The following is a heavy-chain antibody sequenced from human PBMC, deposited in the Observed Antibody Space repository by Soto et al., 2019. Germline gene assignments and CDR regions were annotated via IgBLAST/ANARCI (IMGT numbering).Heavy chain of an antibody. CDR2: VYSSGSA. Sequence: SLTCTVSGGSISNYYWSWIRQPSGKGLELIGYVYSSGSANYNPSLKSRVTISVSSSKNQFSLKLTSVTAADTAVYYCARLRGSSFSLDYWGQGTLVTVSS. CDR3: ARLRGSSFSLDY. V-gene: IGHV4-59*01. D-gene: IGHD1-26*01. CDR1: GGSISNYY. J-gene: IGHJ4*02.